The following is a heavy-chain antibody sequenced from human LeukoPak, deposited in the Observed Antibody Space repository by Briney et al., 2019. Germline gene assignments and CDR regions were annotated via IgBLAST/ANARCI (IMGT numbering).Heavy chain of an antibody. CDR3: ARDVQPGKLRYFDWTPNWFDP. J-gene: IGHJ5*02. CDR1: GGSINNTLFY. Sequence: SETLSLTCTVSGGSINNTLFYWGWIRQPPGKGLEWIGTVYYDGINYSSPSLKSRVATSVDTSKNQFSLRLSSVTAADTAVYYCARDVQPGKLRYFDWTPNWFDPWGQGTLVTVSS. CDR2: VYYDGIN. V-gene: IGHV4-39*07. D-gene: IGHD3-9*01.